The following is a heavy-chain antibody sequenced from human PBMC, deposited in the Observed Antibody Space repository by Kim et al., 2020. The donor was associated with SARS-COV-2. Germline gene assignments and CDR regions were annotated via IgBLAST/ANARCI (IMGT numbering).Heavy chain of an antibody. Sequence: GGSLRLSCAGSGFTLSDSTMHWVRQAPGRGLEYVSGISVYGGSTYYADSVRGRFTISRDSSKTSLYLHMASLTHEDTAVYYCVKGDIRSKSYWTWTVVISGDKRNSGSDYGMHVWGQGTTVIVSS. CDR3: VKGDIRSKSYWTWTVVISGDKRNSGSDYGMHV. CDR2: ISVYGGST. J-gene: IGHJ6*02. D-gene: IGHD2-21*01. CDR1: GFTLSDST. V-gene: IGHV3-64D*08.